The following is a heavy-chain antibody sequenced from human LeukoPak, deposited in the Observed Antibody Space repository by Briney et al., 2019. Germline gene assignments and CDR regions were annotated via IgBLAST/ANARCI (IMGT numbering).Heavy chain of an antibody. CDR1: GGSFSAYY. J-gene: IGHJ3*02. Sequence: SETLSLTCAVYGGSFSAYYWSWIRRPPGKGLEWIAEINHSGNINYNPSLESRVTLSVDTSKHQFSLRLRSVTAADTAVYFCGRIVRERHSFDIWGQGTGVTVSS. CDR2: INHSGNI. CDR3: GRIVRERHSFDI. D-gene: IGHD3-10*02. V-gene: IGHV4-34*01.